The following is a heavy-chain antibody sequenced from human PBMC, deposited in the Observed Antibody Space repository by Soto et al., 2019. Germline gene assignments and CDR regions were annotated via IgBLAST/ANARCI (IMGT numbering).Heavy chain of an antibody. CDR1: GGSISSGGYY. CDR3: ARFYSSPRNWFGP. J-gene: IGHJ5*02. D-gene: IGHD2-15*01. CDR2: IYYSGST. Sequence: QVQLQESGPGLVKPSQTLSLTCTVSGGSISSGGYYWSSIRQHPGKGLEWIGYIYYSGSTYYNPSLKSRVTISVDTSKNQFSLKLSSVTAADTAVYYCARFYSSPRNWFGPWGQGTLFTVSS. V-gene: IGHV4-31*03.